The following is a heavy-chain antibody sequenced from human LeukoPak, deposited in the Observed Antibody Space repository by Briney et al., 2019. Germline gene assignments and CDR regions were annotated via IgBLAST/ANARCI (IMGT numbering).Heavy chain of an antibody. J-gene: IGHJ6*03. CDR3: RDYGSGNYDSNTYMDV. D-gene: IGHD3-10*01. V-gene: IGHV4-39*07. CDR2: INYYGST. Sequence: KSSETLSLTCTVSGASMTFTHYYWVWVRQPPGKGLEWIGTINYYGSTYYNPSLMSRVSISLDTSKSQFSLNLGSVTAADTAVYCSRDYGSGNYDSNTYMDVWGKGTTVTVSS. CDR1: GASMTFTHYY.